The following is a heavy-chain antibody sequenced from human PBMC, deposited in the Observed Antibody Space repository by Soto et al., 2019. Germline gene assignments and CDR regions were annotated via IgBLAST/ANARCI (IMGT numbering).Heavy chain of an antibody. D-gene: IGHD6-19*01. CDR3: TDMRGQWLPRD. V-gene: IGHV4-30-2*01. Sequence: PSETLSLTCAVSGGSISSGGYSWSWIRQPPGKGLEWIGYIYHSGSTYYNPSLKSRVTISVDRSKNQFSLKLSSVTAADTAVYYCTDMRGQWLPRDWGRRIMVTVSS. CDR1: GGSISSGGYS. J-gene: IGHJ4*02. CDR2: IYHSGST.